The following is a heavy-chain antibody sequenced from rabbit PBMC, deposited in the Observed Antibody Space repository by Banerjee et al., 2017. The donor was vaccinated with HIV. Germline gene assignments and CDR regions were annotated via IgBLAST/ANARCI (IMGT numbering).Heavy chain of an antibody. D-gene: IGHD1-1*01. CDR3: ARDTATSFSTYGMDL. J-gene: IGHJ6*01. V-gene: IGHV1S45*01. Sequence: QEQLEESGGDLVKPGASLTLTCIASGVSFSGSSYMCWVRQAPGKGLEWVACTVGGRSTFTYYASWAKGRFTISKASSTTVTLQMTSLTAADTATYFRARDTATSFSTYGMDLWGPGTLVTVS. CDR2: TVGGRSTFT. CDR1: GVSFSGSSY.